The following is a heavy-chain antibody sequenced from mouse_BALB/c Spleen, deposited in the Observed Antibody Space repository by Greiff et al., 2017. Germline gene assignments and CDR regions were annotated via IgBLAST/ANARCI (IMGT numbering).Heavy chain of an antibody. CDR2: ISSGGSYT. CDR3: ARREFDY. CDR1: GFTFSSYA. Sequence: EVQLVESGGGLVKPGGSLKLSCAASGFTFSSYAMSWVRQTPEKRLEWVATISSGGSYTYYPDSVKGRFTISRDNAKNTLYLQMSSLRSEDTAMYYCARREFDYWGQGTTLTVSS. J-gene: IGHJ2*01. V-gene: IGHV5-9-3*01.